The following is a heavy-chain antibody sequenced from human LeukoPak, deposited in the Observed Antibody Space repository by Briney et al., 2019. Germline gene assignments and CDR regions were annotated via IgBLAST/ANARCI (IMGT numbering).Heavy chain of an antibody. Sequence: GGSLRLSCAASGFTFSSYAMSWVRQAPGKGLEWVSAISGSGGSTYYADSVKGRFTISRDNSKNTLYLQMNSLRAEDTAVYYCAKGAGTTSLGIYCYYYGMDVWGQGTTVTVSS. D-gene: IGHD1-1*01. CDR3: AKGAGTTSLGIYCYYYGMDV. J-gene: IGHJ6*02. CDR1: GFTFSSYA. CDR2: ISGSGGST. V-gene: IGHV3-23*01.